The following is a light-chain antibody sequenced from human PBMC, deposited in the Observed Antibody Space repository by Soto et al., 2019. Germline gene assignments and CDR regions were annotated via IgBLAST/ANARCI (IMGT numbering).Light chain of an antibody. CDR2: DVS. CDR1: TSDVGDYND. J-gene: IGLJ1*01. Sequence: QSALTQPRSVSGSPGQSVTISCTGTTSDVGDYNDVSWYQQHPGKAPKLIIFDVSKRPSGVPDRFSGSKSGNPASLTISGLQARDEADYYCCSYAATYTLVFGSGTKLTVL. CDR3: CSYAATYTLV. V-gene: IGLV2-11*01.